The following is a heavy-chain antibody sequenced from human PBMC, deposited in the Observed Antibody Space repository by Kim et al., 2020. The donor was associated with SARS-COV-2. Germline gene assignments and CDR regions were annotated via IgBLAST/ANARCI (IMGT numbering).Heavy chain of an antibody. Sequence: SETLSLTCTVSGGSISSYYWSWIRQPPGKGLEWIGYIYYSGSTNYNPSLKSRVTISVDTSKNQFSLKLSSVTAADTAVYYCARELGYGAFDIWGQGTMVTVSS. CDR2: IYYSGST. V-gene: IGHV4-59*01. J-gene: IGHJ3*02. D-gene: IGHD5-12*01. CDR3: ARELGYGAFDI. CDR1: GGSISSYY.